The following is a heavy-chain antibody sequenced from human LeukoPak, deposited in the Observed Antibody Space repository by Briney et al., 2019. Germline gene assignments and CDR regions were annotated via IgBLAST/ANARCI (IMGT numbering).Heavy chain of an antibody. CDR3: ARQSYCSSTSCLVYFDY. CDR1: GYSFTSYW. J-gene: IGHJ4*02. CDR2: IYPGDSDT. V-gene: IGHV5-51*01. D-gene: IGHD2-2*01. Sequence: GESLKISCKGSGYSFTSYWNGWVRQMPGKGLEWMGIIYPGDSDTRYSPSFQGQVTISADKSISTAYLQWSSLKASDTAMYYCARQSYCSSTSCLVYFDYWGQGTLVTVSS.